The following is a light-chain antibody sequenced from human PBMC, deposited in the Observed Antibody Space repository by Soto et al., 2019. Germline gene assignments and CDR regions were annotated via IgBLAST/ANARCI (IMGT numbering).Light chain of an antibody. CDR3: QAWDSSAYV. Sequence: SYELTQPPSVSVSPGQTASITCSGDKLGDKYACWYQQKPGQSPVLVIYQDSKRPSGIPERFSGSNSGNTATLTISGTQAXDEAXYYCQAWDSSAYVFGTGTKVTVL. CDR2: QDS. J-gene: IGLJ1*01. CDR1: KLGDKY. V-gene: IGLV3-1*01.